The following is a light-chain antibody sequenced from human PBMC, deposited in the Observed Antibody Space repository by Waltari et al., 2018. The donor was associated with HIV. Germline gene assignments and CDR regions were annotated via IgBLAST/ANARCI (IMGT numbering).Light chain of an antibody. J-gene: IGLJ1*01. CDR2: DVT. Sequence: QSALTQPASVSGSPGQSITISCTGTSSDVGNYNYVSWYQQHPGKAPKLMMYDVTKRPSGISDRFSGSKSGNTASLTISGLQAEDEADYYCCSYAGSSTFVFGTGTKVTVL. CDR1: SSDVGNYNY. V-gene: IGLV2-23*02. CDR3: CSYAGSSTFV.